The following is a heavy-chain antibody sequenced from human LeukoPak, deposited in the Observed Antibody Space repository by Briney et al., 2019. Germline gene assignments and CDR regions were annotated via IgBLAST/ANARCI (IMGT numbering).Heavy chain of an antibody. V-gene: IGHV3-23*01. CDR3: AKAEGYDILTGLDY. J-gene: IGHJ4*02. CDR1: GFTFSSYA. D-gene: IGHD3-9*01. CDR2: IGASGGST. Sequence: GGSLRLSCATSGFTFSSYAMSWVRQAPGKGLEWVSGIGASGGSTYYADSVKGRFTISRDNSKNTLYLQMNSLRTEDTTVYYCAKAEGYDILTGLDYWGQGTLVTVSS.